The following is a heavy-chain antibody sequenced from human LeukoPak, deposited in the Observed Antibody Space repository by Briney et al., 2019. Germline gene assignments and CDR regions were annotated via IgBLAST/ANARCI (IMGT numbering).Heavy chain of an antibody. V-gene: IGHV3-72*01. Sequence: PGGSLRLSCAASGFTFSDQFLECVRQAPGKGLEWVGHTRNKANSYITEYAASVKGRFTISRDDSKNSLYLQMSSLKTDDTAMYYCASIRGTFGYWGQGTLVSVVS. CDR2: TRNKANSYIT. CDR1: GFTFSDQF. D-gene: IGHD1-26*01. J-gene: IGHJ4*02. CDR3: ASIRGTFGY.